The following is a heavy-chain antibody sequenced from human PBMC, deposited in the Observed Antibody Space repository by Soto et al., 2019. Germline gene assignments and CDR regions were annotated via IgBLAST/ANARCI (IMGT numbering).Heavy chain of an antibody. V-gene: IGHV1-69*12. CDR3: ARDKEMATIRFFDY. D-gene: IGHD5-12*01. Sequence: QVQLVQSGAEVKKPGSSVKVSCKASGGTFSSYAISWVRQAIGQGLEWMGGIIPIFGTANYAQKFQGRVTITADESTSTVYMELSSLRSEDTAVYYCARDKEMATIRFFDYWGQGTLVTVSS. CDR1: GGTFSSYA. J-gene: IGHJ4*02. CDR2: IIPIFGTA.